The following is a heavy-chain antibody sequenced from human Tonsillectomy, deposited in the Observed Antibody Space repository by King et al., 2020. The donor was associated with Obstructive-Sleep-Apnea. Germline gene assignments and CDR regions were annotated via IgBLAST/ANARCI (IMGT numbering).Heavy chain of an antibody. V-gene: IGHV3-30*18. CDR1: GFTFSTYG. CDR3: VKDLEDSAAAGAGHSHY. D-gene: IGHD6-13*01. CDR2: ISYEGGNT. Sequence: VQLVESGGGVVQPGRSLTLSCVASGFTFSTYGMHWVRQAPGKGLEWVAVISYEGGNTFYSDSVKGRFTISRDNSKNTLYLQMNSLGPDDTAVYSCVKDLEDSAAAGAGHSHYWGQGTLVAVAT. J-gene: IGHJ4*02.